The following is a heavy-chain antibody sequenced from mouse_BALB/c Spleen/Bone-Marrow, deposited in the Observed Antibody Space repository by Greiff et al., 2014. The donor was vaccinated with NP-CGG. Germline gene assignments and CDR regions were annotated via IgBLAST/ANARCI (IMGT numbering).Heavy chain of an antibody. J-gene: IGHJ2*01. D-gene: IGHD2-10*02. Sequence: QVQLQQSGTELVKPGASVKLSCKASGYTFTSYWMHWVKQRPGQGLEWIGEINPNSGRKNHNEKFKSKATLTVDRSSSTAYMQLSSLASEDSALYYCARKRYGNYDYFDYWGQGTTLTVSS. V-gene: IGHV1S81*02. CDR2: INPNSGRK. CDR1: GYTFTSYW. CDR3: ARKRYGNYDYFDY.